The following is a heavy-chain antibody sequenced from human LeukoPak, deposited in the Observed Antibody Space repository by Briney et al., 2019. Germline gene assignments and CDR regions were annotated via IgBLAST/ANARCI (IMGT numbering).Heavy chain of an antibody. D-gene: IGHD3-10*01. V-gene: IGHV4-34*01. CDR2: IYYSGST. Sequence: SETLSLTCAVYGELFSAYYWSWIRQPPGKGLEWIGSIYYSGSTYYHPSLKSRVTISLDTSKNQFSLKLTSVTAADTAVYYCVTRIDMVREVIIKGAFNIWAQGTMVTVSS. CDR1: GELFSAYY. J-gene: IGHJ3*02. CDR3: VTRIDMVREVIIKGAFNI.